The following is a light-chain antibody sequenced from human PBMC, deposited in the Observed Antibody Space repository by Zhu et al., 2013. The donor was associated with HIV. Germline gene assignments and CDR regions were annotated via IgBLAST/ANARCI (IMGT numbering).Light chain of an antibody. CDR2: EGS. J-gene: IGLJ3*02. Sequence: QSALTQPASVSGSPGQSITISCTGTSSDVGSYNLVSWYQQHPGKAPKLMIYEGSKRPSGVSNRFSGSKSGNTASLTISGLQAEDEADYYCCSYAVSSTLLWVFGGGTKLTVL. CDR3: CSYAVSSTLLWV. V-gene: IGLV2-23*01. CDR1: SSDVGSYNL.